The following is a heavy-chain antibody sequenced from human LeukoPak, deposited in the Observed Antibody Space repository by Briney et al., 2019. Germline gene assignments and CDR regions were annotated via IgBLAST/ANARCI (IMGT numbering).Heavy chain of an antibody. CDR1: GYTFTGYY. CDR2: INPNSGGT. D-gene: IGHD4-23*01. CDR3: ASLGTTVVTFDY. V-gene: IGHV1-2*06. Sequence: ASVKVSCKASGYTFTGYYMHWVRQAPGQGLEWMGRINPNSGGTNYAQKFQGRVTMTRDTPISTAYMELSRLRSDDTAVYYCASLGTTVVTFDYWGQGTLVTVSS. J-gene: IGHJ4*02.